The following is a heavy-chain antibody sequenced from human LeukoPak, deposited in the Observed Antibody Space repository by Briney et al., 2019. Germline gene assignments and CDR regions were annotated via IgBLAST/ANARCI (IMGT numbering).Heavy chain of an antibody. CDR2: INHSGST. J-gene: IGHJ2*01. CDR3: ARFPVNSGWDL. V-gene: IGHV4-34*01. Sequence: KASETLSLTCAVYGGSFSGYYWSWIRQPPGKGLEWIGEINHSGSTNYNPSLKSRVTISVDTSKNQFSLKLSSVTAADTAVYYCARFPVNSGWDLWGRGTLVTVSS. D-gene: IGHD5-12*01. CDR1: GGSFSGYY.